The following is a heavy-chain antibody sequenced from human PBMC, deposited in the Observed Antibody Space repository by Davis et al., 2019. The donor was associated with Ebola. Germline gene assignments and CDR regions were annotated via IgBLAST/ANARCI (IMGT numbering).Heavy chain of an antibody. CDR2: ISYDGSNK. Sequence: GESLKISCAASGFTFSSYAMHWVRQAPGKGLEWVAVISYDGSNKYYADSVKGRFTISRDNSKNTLYLQMNSLRAEDTAVYYCARDRSQGIVVAHFDLWGRGTLVTVSS. D-gene: IGHD3-22*01. CDR3: ARDRSQGIVVAHFDL. V-gene: IGHV3-30-3*01. CDR1: GFTFSSYA. J-gene: IGHJ2*01.